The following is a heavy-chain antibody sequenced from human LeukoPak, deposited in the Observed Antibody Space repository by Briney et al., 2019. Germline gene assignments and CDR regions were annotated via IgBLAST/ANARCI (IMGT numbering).Heavy chain of an antibody. CDR2: IRSKACGETA. D-gene: IGHD1-1*01. Sequence: GVLRLSCTASGFTFGDYAMSWIRQAPGKGLEWVGFIRSKACGETADYAASVKGRFTISRDDSKAIAYLQMNSLKTEDTAVYHCTRDRGAYNLYDYWGQGTLVTVSS. J-gene: IGHJ4*02. CDR3: TRDRGAYNLYDY. V-gene: IGHV3-49*03. CDR1: GFTFGDYA.